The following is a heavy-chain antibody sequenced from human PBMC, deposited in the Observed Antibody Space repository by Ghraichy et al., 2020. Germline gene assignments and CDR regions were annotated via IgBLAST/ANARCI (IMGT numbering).Heavy chain of an antibody. CDR3: ARDSGGDYENNWFDP. CDR1: GFTFSSYA. D-gene: IGHD4-17*01. J-gene: IGHJ5*02. Sequence: GGSLRLSCAASGFTFSSYAMHWVRQAPGKGLEWVAVISYDGSNKYYADSVKGRFTISRDNSKNTLYLQMNSLRAEDTAVYYCARDSGGDYENNWFDPWGQGTLVTVSS. CDR2: ISYDGSNK. V-gene: IGHV3-30*04.